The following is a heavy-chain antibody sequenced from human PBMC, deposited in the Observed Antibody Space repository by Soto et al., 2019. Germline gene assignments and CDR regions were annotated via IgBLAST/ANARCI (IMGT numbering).Heavy chain of an antibody. CDR1: GGSISSRSYY. V-gene: IGHV4-39*01. Sequence: QLQLQESGPGLVKPSETLSLTCTVSGGSISSRSYYWGWIRQPPGKGLEWIGSIYYSGSTYYNPSLKSRVTTSVDTSKNQFSLKLSSVTAADTAVYYCARHMDYQLLEVPFDYWGQGTLVTVSS. J-gene: IGHJ4*02. D-gene: IGHD2-2*01. CDR3: ARHMDYQLLEVPFDY. CDR2: IYYSGST.